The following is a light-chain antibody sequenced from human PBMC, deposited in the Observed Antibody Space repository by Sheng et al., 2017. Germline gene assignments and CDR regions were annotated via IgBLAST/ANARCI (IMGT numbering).Light chain of an antibody. CDR3: QQYNAYSYT. CDR1: QGISTY. J-gene: IGKJ2*01. V-gene: IGKV1-5*03. Sequence: DIQMTQSPSTLSASVGDRVTIACRASQGISTYLAWYQQKPGKAPKLLIYEASSLESGVPSRFSGSGSETEFTLTISGLQPDDFATYFCQQYNAYSYTFGQGTKLEI. CDR2: EAS.